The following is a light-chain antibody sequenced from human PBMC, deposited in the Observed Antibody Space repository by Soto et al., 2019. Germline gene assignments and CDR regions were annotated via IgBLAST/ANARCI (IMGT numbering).Light chain of an antibody. CDR1: SSNIGAGHA. CDR2: GDT. CDR3: QSYDASLRGWL. Sequence: QSVLTQPPSVSEAPWQRVTISCTGTSSNIGAGHAVHWYRQFPGAAPKLLIYGDTHRPSGVPDRFSGSKSATSASLVITGLQAEDEADYYCQSYDASLRGWLFGGGTQLTVL. J-gene: IGLJ3*02. V-gene: IGLV1-40*01.